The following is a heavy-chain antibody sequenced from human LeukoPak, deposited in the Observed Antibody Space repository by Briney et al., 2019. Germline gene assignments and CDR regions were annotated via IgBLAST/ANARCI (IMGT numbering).Heavy chain of an antibody. D-gene: IGHD1/OR15-1a*01. Sequence: PGGSLRLSCAASGFTFINAWMSWVRKAPGKGLEWVSVIYGDDETNYADSAKGRFTISRDNSKNTLYLQMNSLRADDTAVYYCAREAVMPVAPVKIGTSDRPLYEYYGLDVWGQGTTVTVS. V-gene: IGHV3-53*01. CDR1: GFTFINAW. CDR2: IYGDDET. CDR3: AREAVMPVAPVKIGTSDRPLYEYYGLDV. J-gene: IGHJ6*02.